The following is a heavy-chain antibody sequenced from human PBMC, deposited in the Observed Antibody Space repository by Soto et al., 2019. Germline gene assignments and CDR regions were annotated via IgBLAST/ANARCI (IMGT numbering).Heavy chain of an antibody. Sequence: QVQLQQWGAGLLKPSETLSLTCAVYGGSFSGYYWSWIRQPPAKGLEWIGEINQSGSTNYNPSLKSRVTIAVDTSKNQCSLKLSSVTAADTAVYYCARGNSRNRGLIIPSRGGWYFDLWGRGTLVTVSS. CDR3: ARGNSRNRGLIIPSRGGWYFDL. D-gene: IGHD3-10*01. CDR1: GGSFSGYY. J-gene: IGHJ2*01. CDR2: INQSGST. V-gene: IGHV4-34*01.